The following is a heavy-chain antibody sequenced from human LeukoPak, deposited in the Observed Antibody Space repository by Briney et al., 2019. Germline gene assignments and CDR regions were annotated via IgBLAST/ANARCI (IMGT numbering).Heavy chain of an antibody. CDR2: INAGNGNT. J-gene: IGHJ4*02. CDR1: GYTFTSYA. D-gene: IGHD6-19*01. V-gene: IGHV1-3*01. Sequence: GASVKVSCKASGYTFTSYAMHWVRQAPGQRLEWMGWINAGNGNTKYSQKFQGRVTITRDTSASTVYMELSSLRSEDTAVYYYARDGSSGSVGYWGQGTLVTVSS. CDR3: ARDGSSGSVGY.